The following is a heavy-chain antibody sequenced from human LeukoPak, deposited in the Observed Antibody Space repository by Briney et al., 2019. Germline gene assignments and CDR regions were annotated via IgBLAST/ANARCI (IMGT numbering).Heavy chain of an antibody. CDR1: GFTFRSYS. CDR2: ISSSSSYI. V-gene: IGHV3-21*01. D-gene: IGHD3-3*01. J-gene: IGHJ4*02. CDR3: ARDLNDFWSGYYTGDY. Sequence: PGGSLRLSCAASGFTFRSYSMNWVRQAPGKGLEWVSSISSSSSYIYYADSVKGRFTISRDNAKNSLYLQMNSLRAEDTAVYYCARDLNDFWSGYYTGDYWGQGTLVTVSS.